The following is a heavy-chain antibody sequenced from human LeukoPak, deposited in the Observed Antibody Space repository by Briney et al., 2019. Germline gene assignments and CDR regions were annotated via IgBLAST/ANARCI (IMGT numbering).Heavy chain of an antibody. V-gene: IGHV3-21*01. Sequence: GGSLRLSCAASGFTFSSYSMNWVRQAPGKGLEWVSSISSSSSYIYYADSVKGRFTISRDNAKNSLYLQMNSLGAEDTAVYYCARGRGYSSSWVDYWGQGTLVTVSS. CDR3: ARGRGYSSSWVDY. J-gene: IGHJ4*02. D-gene: IGHD6-13*01. CDR2: ISSSSSYI. CDR1: GFTFSSYS.